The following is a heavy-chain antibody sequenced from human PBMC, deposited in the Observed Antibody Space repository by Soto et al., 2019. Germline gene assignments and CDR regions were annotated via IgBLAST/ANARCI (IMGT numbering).Heavy chain of an antibody. Sequence: GASVKVSCKASGGTFSSYAISWVRQAPGQGLEWMGGIIPIFGTANYAQKFQGRVTITADESTSTAYMELSSLRSEDTAVYYCARDLYGEGYYYYYGMDVWGQGTTVTVSS. D-gene: IGHD4-17*01. CDR1: GGTFSSYA. V-gene: IGHV1-69*13. CDR3: ARDLYGEGYYYYYGMDV. CDR2: IIPIFGTA. J-gene: IGHJ6*02.